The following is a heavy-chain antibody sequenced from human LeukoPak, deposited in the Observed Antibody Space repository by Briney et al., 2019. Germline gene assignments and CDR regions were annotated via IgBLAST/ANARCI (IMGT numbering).Heavy chain of an antibody. V-gene: IGHV3-30*04. D-gene: IGHD3-10*01. Sequence: PGGSLRLSCAASGFTFSSYAMHWVRQAPGKGLEWVAVISYDGSNKYYADSVKGRFTISRDNSKNTLYLQMNSLRAEDTAVYYCARSSVVRGVIISNPNFYYYGMDVWGKGTTVTVSS. CDR2: ISYDGSNK. CDR1: GFTFSSYA. J-gene: IGHJ6*04. CDR3: ARSSVVRGVIISNPNFYYYGMDV.